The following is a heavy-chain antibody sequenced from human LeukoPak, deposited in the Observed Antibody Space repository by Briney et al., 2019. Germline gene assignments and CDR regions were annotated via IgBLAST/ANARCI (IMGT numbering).Heavy chain of an antibody. D-gene: IGHD6-13*01. J-gene: IGHJ6*03. CDR1: GGSFSGYY. CDR3: ARADYSSSWSHYYYYMDV. V-gene: IGHV4-34*01. CDR2: INHSGST. Sequence: PSETLSLTCAVYGGSFSGYYWSWIRQPPGKGLEWIGEINHSGSTNYNPSLKSRVTISVDTSKNHFSLKLSSVTAADTALYFCARADYSSSWSHYYYYMDVWGTGTTVTVSS.